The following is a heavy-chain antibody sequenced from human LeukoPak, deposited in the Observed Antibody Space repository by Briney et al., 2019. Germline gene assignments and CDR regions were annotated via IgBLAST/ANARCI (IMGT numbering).Heavy chain of an antibody. Sequence: GSSVKVSCKASGGTFSSYAISWVRQAPGQGLEWMGGIIPIFGTANYAQKFQGRVTITADKSTSTAYMELSSLRSEDTAVYYRARVAAAGPDYWGQGTLVTVSS. CDR2: IIPIFGTA. CDR3: ARVAAAGPDY. J-gene: IGHJ4*02. D-gene: IGHD6-13*01. CDR1: GGTFSSYA. V-gene: IGHV1-69*06.